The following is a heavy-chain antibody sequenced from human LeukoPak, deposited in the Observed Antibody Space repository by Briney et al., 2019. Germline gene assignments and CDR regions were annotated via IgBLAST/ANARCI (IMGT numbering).Heavy chain of an antibody. Sequence: PGGSLRLSCAASGFTFSRYALHWVRQAPGKGLEWVAVIWYDGSEKYYVDSVKGRFTISRDNSKNTMYLQMNSLRAEDTAVYYCARDLVGLGAGMDVWGQGTTVTVSS. V-gene: IGHV3-33*08. J-gene: IGHJ6*02. CDR1: GFTFSRYA. CDR2: IWYDGSEK. D-gene: IGHD1-26*01. CDR3: ARDLVGLGAGMDV.